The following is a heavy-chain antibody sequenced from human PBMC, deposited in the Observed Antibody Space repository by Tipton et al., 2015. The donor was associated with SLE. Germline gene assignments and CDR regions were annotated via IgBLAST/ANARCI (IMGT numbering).Heavy chain of an antibody. CDR3: ARGPYDSSWYGDDALDI. Sequence: TLSLTCTVSGGSISSSSYYWGWIRQPPGKGLGWIGEINHSGSTNYNPSLKSRVTISVDTSKSQFSLKLSSVTAADTAVYYCARGPYDSSWYGDDALDIWGQGTRVTVSS. V-gene: IGHV4-39*07. J-gene: IGHJ3*02. CDR2: INHSGST. CDR1: GGSISSSSYY. D-gene: IGHD6-13*01.